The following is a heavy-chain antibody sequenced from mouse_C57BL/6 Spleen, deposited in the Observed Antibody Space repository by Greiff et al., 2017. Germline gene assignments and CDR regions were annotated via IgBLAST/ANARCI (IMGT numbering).Heavy chain of an antibody. CDR3: ARGIYYDYDGGFDY. D-gene: IGHD2-4*01. J-gene: IGHJ2*01. CDR2: IYPGDGDT. CDR1: GYAFSSYW. Sequence: QVQLQQSGAELVKPGASVKISCKASGYAFSSYWMNWVKQRPGKGLEWIGQIYPGDGDTNYNGKFKGKATLTADKSSSTAYMQLSSLTSEDSAFYFCARGIYYDYDGGFDYWGQGTTLTVSS. V-gene: IGHV1-80*01.